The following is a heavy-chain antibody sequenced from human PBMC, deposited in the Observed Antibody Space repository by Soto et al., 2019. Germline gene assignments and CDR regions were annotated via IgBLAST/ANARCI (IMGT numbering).Heavy chain of an antibody. J-gene: IGHJ5*02. V-gene: IGHV1-24*01. Sequence: ASVEVSGKVSGYTLTELSIHWVRQAPGKGLEWMGGFDPEDGETIYAQKFQGRVTMTEDTSTDTAYMELSSLRSEDTAVYYCATSTNVLRYFDWPSWGQGTLVTVSS. D-gene: IGHD3-9*01. CDR3: ATSTNVLRYFDWPS. CDR2: FDPEDGET. CDR1: GYTLTELS.